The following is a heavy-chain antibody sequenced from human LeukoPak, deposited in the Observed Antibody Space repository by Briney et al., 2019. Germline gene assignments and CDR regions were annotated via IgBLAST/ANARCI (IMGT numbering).Heavy chain of an antibody. Sequence: SQTLSLTCAISGDSVSSNSAAWNWIRQSPSRGLEWRGRTYYRSKWYNDYAVSVKSRITINPDTSKNQFSLQLNSVTPEDTAVYYCARDPTYCGGDCCAPGPYFDYWGQGTLVTVSS. V-gene: IGHV6-1*01. D-gene: IGHD2-21*02. CDR3: ARDPTYCGGDCCAPGPYFDY. CDR2: TYYRSKWYN. CDR1: GDSVSSNSAA. J-gene: IGHJ4*02.